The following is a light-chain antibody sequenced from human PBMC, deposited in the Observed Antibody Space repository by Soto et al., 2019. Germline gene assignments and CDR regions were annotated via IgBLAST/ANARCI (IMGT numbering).Light chain of an antibody. CDR1: SGHSSYI. V-gene: IGLV4-60*02. Sequence: QAVVTQSSSASASLGSSVKLTCTLSSGHSSYIIAWHQQQPGKAPRYLMKLEGSGSYNKGSGVPDRFSGSSSGADRYLTISLLQFEDEADYYCETWDSNTRVFGGGTKLTVL. J-gene: IGLJ3*02. CDR2: LEGSGSY. CDR3: ETWDSNTRV.